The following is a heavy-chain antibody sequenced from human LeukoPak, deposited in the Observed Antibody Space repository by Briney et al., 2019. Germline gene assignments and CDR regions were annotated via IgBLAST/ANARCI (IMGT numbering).Heavy chain of an antibody. Sequence: GASLKVSCKASGYTFTSYGISWVPQAPGQGLEWMGWINPNSGGTNYAQKFQGRVTMTRDTSISTAYMELSRLRSDDTAVYYCARDLGSSSWPDNWFDPWGQGTLVTVSS. J-gene: IGHJ5*02. CDR1: GYTFTSYG. V-gene: IGHV1-2*02. D-gene: IGHD6-13*01. CDR3: ARDLGSSSWPDNWFDP. CDR2: INPNSGGT.